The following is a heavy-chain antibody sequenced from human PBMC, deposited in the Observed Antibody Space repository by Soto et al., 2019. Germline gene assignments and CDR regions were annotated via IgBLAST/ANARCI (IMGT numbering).Heavy chain of an antibody. Sequence: SETLSLTCAVYGGSFSAYFWSWIRQPPGKGLEWIGEINHSGSTNYNPSLKSRVTISVDTSKNQFSLKLNSVTAADTAVYYCARDLWGYCGTDCYPLDVWGQGTTVTVSS. D-gene: IGHD2-21*02. J-gene: IGHJ6*02. V-gene: IGHV4-34*01. CDR1: GGSFSAYF. CDR3: ARDLWGYCGTDCYPLDV. CDR2: INHSGST.